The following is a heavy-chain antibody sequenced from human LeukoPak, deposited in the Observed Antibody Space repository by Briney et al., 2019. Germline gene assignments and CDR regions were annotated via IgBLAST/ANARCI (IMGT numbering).Heavy chain of an antibody. D-gene: IGHD2-15*01. V-gene: IGHV3-7*01. Sequence: GGSLRLSCAASGFTFSNYWMTWVRQAPGKGLEWVANIKQDGNEKYYVDSVKGRFTIFRDNAKNSLYLQMNSLRAEDTAVYYCARRYCSGGSCYSYFDYWGQGTLVTVSS. J-gene: IGHJ4*02. CDR2: IKQDGNEK. CDR1: GFTFSNYW. CDR3: ARRYCSGGSCYSYFDY.